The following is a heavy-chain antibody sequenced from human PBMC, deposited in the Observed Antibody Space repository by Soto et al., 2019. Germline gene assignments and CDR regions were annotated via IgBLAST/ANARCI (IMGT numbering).Heavy chain of an antibody. Sequence: PGESLKISCAASGFIFRSSAMSWVRQSPGKGLEWVASVSSSGGSTYYAESVKGRLSVSRDTSKNTLHLQMNSLRVDDTAVYHCVKDGGRTTLPRWFDVWGQGTLVTVSS. CDR3: VKDGGRTTLPRWFDV. CDR1: GFIFRSSA. CDR2: VSSSGGST. V-gene: IGHV3-23*01. J-gene: IGHJ1*01. D-gene: IGHD2-15*01.